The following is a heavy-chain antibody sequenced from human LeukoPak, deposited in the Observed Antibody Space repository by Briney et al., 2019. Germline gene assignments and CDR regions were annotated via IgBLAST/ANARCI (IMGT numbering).Heavy chain of an antibody. CDR2: IYTRGST. CDR1: GGSINNYY. CDR3: ARGRYCSADICSGGDAFDI. J-gene: IGHJ3*02. Sequence: LETLSLTCTVPGGSINNYYWSWIRQPAGKGLEWIGRIYTRGSTNYNPSLKSRVTMSVDTSKNQFSLKLSSVTAADTAVYYCARGRYCSADICSGGDAFDIWGQGTMVSVSS. D-gene: IGHD2-15*01. V-gene: IGHV4-4*07.